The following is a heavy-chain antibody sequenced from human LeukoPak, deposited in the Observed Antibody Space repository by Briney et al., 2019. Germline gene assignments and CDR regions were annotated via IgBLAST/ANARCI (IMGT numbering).Heavy chain of an antibody. CDR2: INHSGST. V-gene: IGHV4-34*01. Sequence: PSETLSLTCAVYGGSFSGYYWSWIRQPPGKGLEWIGEINHSGSTNYNPSLKSRVTISVDTSKNQSSLKLSSVTAADTAVYYCARARDTAMVTTTENTYYFDYWGQGTLVTVSS. J-gene: IGHJ4*02. D-gene: IGHD5-18*01. CDR1: GGSFSGYY. CDR3: ARARDTAMVTTTENTYYFDY.